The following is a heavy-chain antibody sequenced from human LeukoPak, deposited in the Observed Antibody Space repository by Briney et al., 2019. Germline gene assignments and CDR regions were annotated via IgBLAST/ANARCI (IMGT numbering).Heavy chain of an antibody. CDR1: GFAFSTYS. Sequence: GGSLRLSCAASGFAFSTYSMNWVSQAPGKGLEWVSYITSSSSTIYYADFVRGRFTISRDNAKNSLYLQMNSLRDEDTAVYYCARVDWMIGAFDIWGQGTMVTVSS. CDR3: ARVDWMIGAFDI. V-gene: IGHV3-48*02. CDR2: ITSSSSTI. D-gene: IGHD3-22*01. J-gene: IGHJ3*02.